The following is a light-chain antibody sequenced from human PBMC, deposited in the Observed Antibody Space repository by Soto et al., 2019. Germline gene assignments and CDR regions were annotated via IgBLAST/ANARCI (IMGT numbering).Light chain of an antibody. V-gene: IGLV2-14*01. CDR2: DVS. CDR3: SSYTSSSTLLYV. Sequence: QSVLTQPASVSGSPGQSITISCTGTSSDVGGYNYVSWYQQHPGKAPKLMIYDVSNRPSGVSNRFSGSKSGNTASLTISGRQAEDDADYYCSSYTSSSTLLYVFGTGTKLTVL. CDR1: SSDVGGYNY. J-gene: IGLJ1*01.